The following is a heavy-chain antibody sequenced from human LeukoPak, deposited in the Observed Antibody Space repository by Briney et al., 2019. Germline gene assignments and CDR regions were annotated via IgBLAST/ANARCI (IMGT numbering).Heavy chain of an antibody. CDR2: IIPIFGTA. V-gene: IGHV1-69*06. CDR3: ASQYYGSGSYSWFDP. Sequence: ASVKVSCKASGGTFSSYAISWVRQAPGQGLEWMGGIIPIFGTANYAQKFQGRVTITADKSTSTAYMELSSLRSEDTAVYYCASQYYGSGSYSWFDPWGQGTLVTVSS. CDR1: GGTFSSYA. D-gene: IGHD3-10*01. J-gene: IGHJ5*02.